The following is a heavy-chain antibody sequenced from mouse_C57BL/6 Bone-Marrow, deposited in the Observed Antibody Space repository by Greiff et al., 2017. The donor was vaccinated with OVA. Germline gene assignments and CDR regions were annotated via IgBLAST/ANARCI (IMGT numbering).Heavy chain of an antibody. J-gene: IGHJ1*03. D-gene: IGHD2-1*01. CDR3: ASNYHYWYFDV. CDR2: ISSGGSYT. V-gene: IGHV5-6*01. Sequence: EVKLVESGGDLVKPGGSLKLSCAASGFTFSSYGMSWVRQTPDKRLEWVSTISSGGSYTYYPDSVKGRFTISRDNAKNTLYLQMSSLKSEDTTMYYCASNYHYWYFDVWGTGTTVTVSS. CDR1: GFTFSSYG.